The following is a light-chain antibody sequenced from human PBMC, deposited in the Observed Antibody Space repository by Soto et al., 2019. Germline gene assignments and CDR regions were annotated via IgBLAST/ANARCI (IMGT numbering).Light chain of an antibody. CDR1: QSISSW. V-gene: IGKV1-5*01. CDR3: QQYNSYSPYT. CDR2: DAS. Sequence: DIQMTQSPSTLSASVGDRVTITCRASQSISSWLAWYQQKPGKAPKLLSYDASSLESGVPSRFSGSGSGTEFTLTISSLQPADFATYYCQQYNSYSPYTCGQGPKLEIK. J-gene: IGKJ2*01.